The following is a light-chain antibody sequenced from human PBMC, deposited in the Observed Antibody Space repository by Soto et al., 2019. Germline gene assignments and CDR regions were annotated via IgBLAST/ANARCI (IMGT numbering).Light chain of an antibody. CDR3: LLSYSGAQAV. CDR2: DTS. CDR1: TGAVTSGHY. V-gene: IGLV7-46*01. J-gene: IGLJ2*01. Sequence: QAVVTQEPSLTVSPGGTVTLTCGSSTGAVTSGHYPYWFQQKPGQGPRTLIYDTSNKHSWTPARFSGSLLGGKAALTLSGAQPEDEAEYYCLLSYSGAQAVFGGGTKLTVL.